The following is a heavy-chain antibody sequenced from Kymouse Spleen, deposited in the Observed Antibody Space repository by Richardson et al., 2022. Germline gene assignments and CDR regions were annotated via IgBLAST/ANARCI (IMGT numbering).Heavy chain of an antibody. D-gene: IGHD3-10*01. CDR1: GYTFTSYG. V-gene: IGHV1-18*01. Sequence: QVQLVQSGAEVKKPGASVKVSCKASGYTFTSYGISWVRQAPGQGLEWMGWISAYNGNTNYAQKLQGRVTMTTDTSTSTAYMELRSLRSDDTAVYYCAREKRPYVLLWFGELLKD*LLGPGNPGHRLL. J-gene: IGHJ4*02. CDR3: AREKRPYVLLWFGELLKD*L. CDR2: ISAYNGNT.